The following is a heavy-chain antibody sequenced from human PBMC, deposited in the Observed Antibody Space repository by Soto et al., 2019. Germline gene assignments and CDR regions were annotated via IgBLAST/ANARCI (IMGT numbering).Heavy chain of an antibody. CDR2: SYWDDDK. D-gene: IGHD2-15*01. J-gene: IGHJ4*02. Sequence: SGPTLVNPTQTLTLTCTFSGFAVRTRGVGVGWIRQPPGKALEWLALSYWDDDKRYSPSLKSRLNIIKDTSKNQVVLTMTNMDPVDTATYYCAHRSQYCSGDSWYSYWGQGTLVTVS. CDR3: AHRSQYCSGDSWYSY. V-gene: IGHV2-5*02. CDR1: GFAVRTRGVG.